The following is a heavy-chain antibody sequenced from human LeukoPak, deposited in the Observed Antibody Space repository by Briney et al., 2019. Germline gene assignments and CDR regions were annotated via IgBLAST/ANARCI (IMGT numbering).Heavy chain of an antibody. CDR3: AREAAGTDDY. J-gene: IGHJ4*02. CDR2: IKQDGSEK. Sequence: GGSLRLSCAASGFTFDDYGMSWVRQAPGKGLEWVANIKQDGSEKYYVDSVKGRFTISRDNAKNSLYLQMNSLRAEDTAVYYCAREAAGTDDYWGQGTLVTVSS. D-gene: IGHD6-13*01. CDR1: GFTFDDYG. V-gene: IGHV3-7*01.